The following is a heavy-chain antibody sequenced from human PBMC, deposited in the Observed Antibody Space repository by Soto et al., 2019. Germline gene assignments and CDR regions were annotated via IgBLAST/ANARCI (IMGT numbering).Heavy chain of an antibody. CDR2: IYHNGSP. CDR1: GGSISSTNW. J-gene: IGHJ5*02. CDR3: ASPPPRIVVSLLPIAT. V-gene: IGHV4-4*02. Sequence: TSETLSLTCVVSGGSISSTNWWTWVRQPPGKRLEWIGEIYHNGSPTYSPSLRGRATISVDKSNNQFSLRLRPVTAADTAVYYCASPPPRIVVSLLPIATWGQGILVSVSS. D-gene: IGHD2-21*01.